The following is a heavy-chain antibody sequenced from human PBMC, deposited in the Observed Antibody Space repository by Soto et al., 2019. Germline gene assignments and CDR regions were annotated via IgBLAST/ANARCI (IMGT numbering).Heavy chain of an antibody. CDR2: IYYSGST. J-gene: IGHJ4*02. Sequence: PSETLSLTCTVSGGSISSGGYYWSWIRQHPGKGLEWIGYIYYSGSTYYNPSLKSRVTISVDTSKNQFSLKLSSVTAADTAVYYCARGSSGSHLYFDYWGQGTLVTVPQ. V-gene: IGHV4-31*03. CDR1: GGSISSGGYY. D-gene: IGHD1-26*01. CDR3: ARGSSGSHLYFDY.